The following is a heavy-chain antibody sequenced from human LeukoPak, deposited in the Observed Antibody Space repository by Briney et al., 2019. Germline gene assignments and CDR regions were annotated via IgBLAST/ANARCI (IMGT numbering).Heavy chain of an antibody. CDR2: ISWNSGSI. J-gene: IGHJ3*02. CDR1: GFTFDDYA. CDR3: AKGGSYYADAFDI. V-gene: IGHV3-9*03. D-gene: IGHD1-26*01. Sequence: GGSLRLSCAASGFTFDDYAMHWVRQAPGKGLEWVSGISWNSGSIGYADSVKGRFTISRDNAKNSLYLQMNSLRAEDMALYYCAKGGSYYADAFDIWGKGTTVTVSS.